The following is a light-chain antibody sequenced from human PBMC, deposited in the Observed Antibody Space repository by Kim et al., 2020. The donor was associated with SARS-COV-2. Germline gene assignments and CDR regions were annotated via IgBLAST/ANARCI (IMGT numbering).Light chain of an antibody. CDR1: SSGVGGYNY. Sequence: PGQSVIISCTGISSGVGGYNYVSWYQQHPDKAPKLMIYDVSKRPSGVPQRFSGSKSDNTASLTISGLQAEDEAYYYCCSYADRSYVFGTGTKVTVL. V-gene: IGLV2-11*01. J-gene: IGLJ1*01. CDR2: DVS. CDR3: CSYADRSYV.